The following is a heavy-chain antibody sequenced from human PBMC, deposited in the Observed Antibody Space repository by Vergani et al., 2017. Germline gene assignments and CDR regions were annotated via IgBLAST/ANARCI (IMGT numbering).Heavy chain of an antibody. V-gene: IGHV3-9*01. D-gene: IGHD3-10*01. J-gene: IGHJ4*02. CDR2: ISWNSGSI. CDR3: AKGIFGDTKGYFDY. Sequence: EVQLVESGGGLVQPGRSLRLSCAASGFTFDDYAMHWVRQAPGKGLEWVSGISWNSGSIGYADSVKGRFTISRDNAKNSLYLQMNSLRAEDTALYYCAKGIFGDTKGYFDYWGQGTLVTVSS. CDR1: GFTFDDYA.